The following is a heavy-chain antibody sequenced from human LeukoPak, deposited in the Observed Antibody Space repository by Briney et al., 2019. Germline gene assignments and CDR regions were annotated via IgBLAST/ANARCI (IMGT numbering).Heavy chain of an antibody. CDR2: ISPYNGNT. V-gene: IGHV1-18*01. D-gene: IGHD3-22*01. CDR3: ATFAWSSSGFYYEDAFDF. J-gene: IGHJ3*01. CDR1: GYTFRNYG. Sequence: ASMKVSCKTSGYTFRNYGINWVRQAPGQGLEWMGWISPYNGNTKYGQNFQGRVGMTTDTSTRTAYMELRNLRSDDTAVYYCATFAWSSSGFYYEDAFDFWGQGTLVTVSS.